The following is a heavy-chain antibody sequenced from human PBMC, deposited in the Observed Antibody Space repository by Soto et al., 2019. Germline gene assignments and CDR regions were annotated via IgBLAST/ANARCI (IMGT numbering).Heavy chain of an antibody. CDR2: IYFSGST. V-gene: IGHV4-31*03. Sequence: SETLSLTCTVSGGSISSGGYYWSWIRQHPGKGLEWIGYIYFSGSTYYNPSLKSRVTISVDTSKNQFSLKLTSVTAADTAVYYCARDKITGLFDYWGQGTLVTVS. D-gene: IGHD2-8*02. CDR3: ARDKITGLFDY. J-gene: IGHJ4*02. CDR1: GGSISSGGYY.